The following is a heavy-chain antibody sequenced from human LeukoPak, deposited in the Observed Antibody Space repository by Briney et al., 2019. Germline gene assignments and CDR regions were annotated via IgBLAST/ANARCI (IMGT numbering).Heavy chain of an antibody. CDR2: ISYDGSNK. J-gene: IGHJ4*02. Sequence: PGRSLRLSCAASGFTFSSYAMHWVRQAPGKGLEWVAVISYDGSNKYYADSVKGRFTISRDNSKNTLYLQMSSLRAEDTAVYYCARDPQAVADYYFDYWGQGTLVTVSS. CDR1: GFTFSSYA. D-gene: IGHD6-19*01. CDR3: ARDPQAVADYYFDY. V-gene: IGHV3-30-3*01.